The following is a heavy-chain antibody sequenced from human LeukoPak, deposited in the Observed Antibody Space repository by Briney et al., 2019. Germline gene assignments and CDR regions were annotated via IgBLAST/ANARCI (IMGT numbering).Heavy chain of an antibody. CDR3: TTGASGDYGEYFQH. V-gene: IGHV3-15*01. D-gene: IGHD4-17*01. CDR1: GFTFSSYE. CDR2: IKSKTDGGTT. Sequence: KSGGSLRLSCAASGFTFSSYEMNWVRQAPGKGLEWVGRIKSKTDGGTTDYAAPVKGRFTISRDDSKNTLYLQMNSLKTEDTAVYSCTTGASGDYGEYFQHWGQGTLVTVPS. J-gene: IGHJ1*01.